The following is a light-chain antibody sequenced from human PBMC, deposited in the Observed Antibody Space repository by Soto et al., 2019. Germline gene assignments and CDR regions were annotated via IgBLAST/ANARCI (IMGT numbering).Light chain of an antibody. CDR1: TSNIGAGYD. CDR3: QSYDNSLSGWV. J-gene: IGLJ3*02. V-gene: IGLV1-40*01. CDR2: GNN. Sequence: QSVLTQPPSVSGAPGQMVTLSCTGSTSNIGAGYDVHWYQQLPGTAPKLLIYGNNNRPSGVPDRFSGSKSGTSASLAITGLQAEDEADYYCQSYDNSLSGWVFGGGTKLTVL.